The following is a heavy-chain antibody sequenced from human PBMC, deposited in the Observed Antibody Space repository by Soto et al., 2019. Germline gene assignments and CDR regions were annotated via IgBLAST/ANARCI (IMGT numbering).Heavy chain of an antibody. CDR2: IKQDGSEK. CDR3: ARGASYYDFWSARALYYYMDV. D-gene: IGHD3-3*01. V-gene: IGHV3-7*01. CDR1: GFTFSSYW. Sequence: GGSLRLSCAASGFTFSSYWMSWVRQAPGKGLEWVANIKQDGSEKYYVDSVKGRFTISRDNAKNSLYLQMNSLRAEDTAVYYCARGASYYDFWSARALYYYMDVWGKGTTVTVSS. J-gene: IGHJ6*03.